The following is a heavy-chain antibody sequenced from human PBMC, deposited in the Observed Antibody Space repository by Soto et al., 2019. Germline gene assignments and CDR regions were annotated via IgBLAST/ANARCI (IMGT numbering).Heavy chain of an antibody. V-gene: IGHV5-51*01. J-gene: IGHJ4*02. CDR2: IYPGDSDT. CDR1: GYSFTSYW. CDR3: ARWHYYDSSGYYPAYYFDY. Sequence: GESLKISCKGSGYSFTSYWIGWVRQMPGKGLEWMGIIYPGDSDTRYSPSFQGQVTISADKSISTAYLQWSSLKASDTAMYYCARWHYYDSSGYYPAYYFDYWGQGTLVTVSS. D-gene: IGHD3-22*01.